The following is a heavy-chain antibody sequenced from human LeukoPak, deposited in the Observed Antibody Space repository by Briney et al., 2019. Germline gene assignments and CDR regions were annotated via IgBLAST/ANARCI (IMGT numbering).Heavy chain of an antibody. CDR1: GGTFSSYA. CDR3: ARDGGRAAAGLSYYYYMDV. J-gene: IGHJ6*03. D-gene: IGHD6-13*01. Sequence: SVKVSCKASGGTFSSYAISWVRQAPGQGLEWMGGIVPIFGTANYAQKFQGRVTITTDESTSTAYMELSSLRSEDTAVYYCARDGGRAAAGLSYYYYMDVWGKGTTVTVSS. CDR2: IVPIFGTA. V-gene: IGHV1-69*05.